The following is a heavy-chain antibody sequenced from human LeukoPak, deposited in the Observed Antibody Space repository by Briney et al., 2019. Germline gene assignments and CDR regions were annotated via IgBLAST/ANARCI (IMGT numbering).Heavy chain of an antibody. CDR3: ARDKAMDIHFYYGMDV. CDR2: ISPSGSTI. D-gene: IGHD5-18*01. Sequence: GGSLRLSCAASGFSFSYYEMNWVRQAPGKGLEWLSYISPSGSTIYYADSVWGRFTISRDNAKNSLFLQMNSLRAEDTAVYYCARDKAMDIHFYYGMDVWGQGTTVTVSS. V-gene: IGHV3-48*03. CDR1: GFSFSYYE. J-gene: IGHJ6*02.